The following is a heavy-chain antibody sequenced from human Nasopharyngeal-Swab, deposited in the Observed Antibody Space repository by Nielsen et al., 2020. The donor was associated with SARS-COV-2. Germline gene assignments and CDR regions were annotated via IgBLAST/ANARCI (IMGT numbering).Heavy chain of an antibody. CDR1: GDSISLAAFY. D-gene: IGHD5-24*01. Sequence: LRLSCTVSGDSISLAAFYWSWIRQYPGKGLEWIGYIYYSGNTYYNPSLESRFSISVDTSENRFSLKLSSVTAADTAVYYCARATVEMPTITYWYFDLWGRGTLVAVSS. J-gene: IGHJ2*01. V-gene: IGHV4-31*03. CDR3: ARATVEMPTITYWYFDL. CDR2: IYYSGNT.